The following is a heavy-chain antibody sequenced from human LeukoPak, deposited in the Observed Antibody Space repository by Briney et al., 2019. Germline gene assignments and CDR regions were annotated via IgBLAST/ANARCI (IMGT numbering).Heavy chain of an antibody. Sequence: GGSLRLSCAASGFTFSSYAMSWVRQAPGKGLEWVSAISGSGGSTYYADSVKGRFTISRDNANSSLHLQMDSLRAEDTAVYYCARVLGHYDYVWGSYRLDAFDIWGQGTMVTVSS. CDR1: GFTFSSYA. CDR3: ARVLGHYDYVWGSYRLDAFDI. CDR2: ISGSGGST. J-gene: IGHJ3*02. D-gene: IGHD3-16*02. V-gene: IGHV3-23*01.